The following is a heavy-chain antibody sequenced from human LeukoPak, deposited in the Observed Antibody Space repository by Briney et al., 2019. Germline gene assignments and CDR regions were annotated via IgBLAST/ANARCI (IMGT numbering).Heavy chain of an antibody. J-gene: IGHJ4*02. CDR2: MNPNSGNT. CDR1: GYTFTSYD. CDR3: ARGHVTAVAGTYQSPFPGFNY. Sequence: ASVKVSCKASGYTFTSYDINWVRQATGQGLEWMGWMNPNSGNTGYAQKFQGRVTMTRNTSISTAYMELSSLRSEDTAVYYCARGHVTAVAGTYQSPFPGFNYWGQGTLVTVSS. D-gene: IGHD6-19*01. V-gene: IGHV1-8*01.